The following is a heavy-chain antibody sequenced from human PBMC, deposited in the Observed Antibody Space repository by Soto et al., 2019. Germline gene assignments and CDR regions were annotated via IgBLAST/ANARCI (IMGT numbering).Heavy chain of an antibody. CDR3: TTYHGDYNFDY. D-gene: IGHD4-17*01. CDR2: FDPDEAET. CDR1: GYTLNEVA. V-gene: IGHV1-24*01. Sequence: ASVKVSCKVSGYTLNEVAMHWVRQAPGNGLEWLGGFDPDEAETIYAQHFQGRVTMTEDTSTDTVYMELSSLRSEDTALYFCTTYHGDYNFDYWGQGTLVTVSS. J-gene: IGHJ4*02.